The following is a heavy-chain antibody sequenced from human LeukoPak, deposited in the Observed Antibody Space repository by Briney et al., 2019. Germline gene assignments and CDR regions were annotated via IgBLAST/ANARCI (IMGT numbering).Heavy chain of an antibody. CDR2: IVVGSGNT. CDR1: GFTFTSSA. CDR3: ARDLYLYSYGQGGVDY. V-gene: IGHV1-58*02. Sequence: GASVKVSCKASGFTFTSSAMQWVRQARGQRLEWIGWIVVGSGNTNYAQKFQERVTITRDMSTSTAYMELRSLRSDDTAVYYCARDLYLYSYGQGGVDYWGQGTLVTVSS. D-gene: IGHD5-18*01. J-gene: IGHJ4*02.